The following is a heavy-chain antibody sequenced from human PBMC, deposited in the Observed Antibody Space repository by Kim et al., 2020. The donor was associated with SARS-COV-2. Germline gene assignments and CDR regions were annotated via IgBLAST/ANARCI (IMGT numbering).Heavy chain of an antibody. CDR3: AREYCSGGSCAFDI. V-gene: IGHV3-13*01. CDR2: IGTAGDT. Sequence: GGSLRLSCAASGFTFSSYDMHRVRQATGKGLEWVSAIGTAGDTYYPGSVKGRFTISRENAKNSLYLQMNSLRAGDTAVYYCAREYCSGGSCAFDIWGQGTLVTVSS. J-gene: IGHJ3*02. CDR1: GFTFSSYD. D-gene: IGHD2-15*01.